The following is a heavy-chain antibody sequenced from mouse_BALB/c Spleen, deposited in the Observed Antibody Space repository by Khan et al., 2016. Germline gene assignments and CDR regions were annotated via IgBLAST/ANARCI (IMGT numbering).Heavy chain of an antibody. CDR2: IRNKANGYTT. D-gene: IGHD4-1*01. J-gene: IGHJ3*01. CDR1: GFTFTGYY. CDR3: ARDMVNWDFPY. V-gene: IGHV7-3*02. Sequence: EVELVESGGGLVQPGGSLRLSCATSGFTFTGYYISWVRQPPGKALEWLGFIRNKANGYTTEYSATVKGRFTISRDTSQSILYLQMNTLRAEDSATYYCARDMVNWDFPYWGQGTLVTVSA.